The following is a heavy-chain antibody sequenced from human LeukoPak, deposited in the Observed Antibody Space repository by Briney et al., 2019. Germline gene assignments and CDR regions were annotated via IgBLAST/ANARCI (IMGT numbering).Heavy chain of an antibody. Sequence: GGSLRLSCAASGFTFSSYWMSWVRQAPGKGLEWVANIKQDGGEKYYVDSVKGRFTISRDNAKNSLYLQMNSLRAEDTAVYYCARVSGSGSFLQFYFDYWGRGTLVTVSS. CDR1: GFTFSSYW. J-gene: IGHJ4*02. CDR2: IKQDGGEK. V-gene: IGHV3-7*01. D-gene: IGHD3-10*01. CDR3: ARVSGSGSFLQFYFDY.